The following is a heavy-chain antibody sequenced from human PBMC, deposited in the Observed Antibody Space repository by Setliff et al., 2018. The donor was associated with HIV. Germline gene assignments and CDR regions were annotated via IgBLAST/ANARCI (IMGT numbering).Heavy chain of an antibody. CDR3: ARGHHFYWYFDL. Sequence: SVKVSCKASGYTFTSYAMHWVRQAPGQGLEWMGGIIPVFGPPNYAQRFQRRLTITADESTNTAYMELRGLTPDDTAVYYCARGHHFYWYFDLWGPGTLVTVSS. V-gene: IGHV1-69*13. CDR2: IIPVFGPP. CDR1: GYTFTSYA. J-gene: IGHJ2*01.